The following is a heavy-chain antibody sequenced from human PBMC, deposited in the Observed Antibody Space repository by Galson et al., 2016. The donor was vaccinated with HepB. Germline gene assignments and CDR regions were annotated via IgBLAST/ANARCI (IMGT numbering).Heavy chain of an antibody. Sequence: SLRLSCAGSGFTFSNAWMSWVRQAPGKGLEWVGRIKSKSDGGTIDYNVPVKGRFTISRDDSRSTLDSQTNSLKTEDPAVYHCTTGWTLGVAYSDYWGQGTLVTVSS. CDR1: GFTFSNAW. J-gene: IGHJ4*02. CDR3: TTGWTLGVAYSDY. D-gene: IGHD3-3*01. V-gene: IGHV3-15*01. CDR2: IKSKSDGGTI.